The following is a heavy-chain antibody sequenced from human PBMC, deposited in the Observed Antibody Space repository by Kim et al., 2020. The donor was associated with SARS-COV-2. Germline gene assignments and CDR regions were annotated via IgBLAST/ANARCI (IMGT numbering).Heavy chain of an antibody. CDR2: ISPRGHDT. CDR3: ARDLAGGWALDY. V-gene: IGHV1-46*01. D-gene: IGHD6-19*01. CDR1: GYTFTNYH. Sequence: ASVKVSCKASGYTFTNYHIHWVRRAPGQGLEYMGIISPRGHDTRYSQKFQGRVVVTSDTSTTTVFMELDSLTSDDTALYYCARDLAGGWALDYWGQGTLV. J-gene: IGHJ4*02.